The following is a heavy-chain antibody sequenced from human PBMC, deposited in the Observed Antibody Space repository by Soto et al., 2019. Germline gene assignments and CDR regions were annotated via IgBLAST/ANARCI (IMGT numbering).Heavy chain of an antibody. CDR2: IYYSGST. Sequence: SETLSLTCTVSGGSISSYYWSWIRQPPGKGLEWIGYIYYSGSTNYNPSLKSRVTISVDTSKNQFSLKMSSVTAADTAVYYCAWTPPEPFGEQYYYYYYMDVWGKGTTVTVSS. V-gene: IGHV4-59*08. CDR1: GGSISSYY. J-gene: IGHJ6*03. D-gene: IGHD3-10*01. CDR3: AWTPPEPFGEQYYYYYYMDV.